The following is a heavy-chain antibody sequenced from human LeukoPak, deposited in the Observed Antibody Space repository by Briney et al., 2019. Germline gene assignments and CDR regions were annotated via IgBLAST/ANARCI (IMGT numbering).Heavy chain of an antibody. J-gene: IGHJ4*02. CDR1: GFTFSSYN. V-gene: IGHV3-30-3*01. CDR3: ARGALYYYDSSGYYHIDY. CDR2: ISYDGSNK. Sequence: GGSLRLSCAASGFTFSSYNMNWVRQAPGKGLEWVAVISYDGSNKYYADSVKGRFTISRDNSKNTLYLQMNSLRAEDTAVYYCARGALYYYDSSGYYHIDYWGQGTLVAVSS. D-gene: IGHD3-22*01.